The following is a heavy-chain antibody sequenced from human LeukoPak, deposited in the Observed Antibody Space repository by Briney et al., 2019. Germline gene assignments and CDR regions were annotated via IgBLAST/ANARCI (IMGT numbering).Heavy chain of an antibody. CDR1: GFTFNSYA. D-gene: IGHD2-15*01. CDR3: ARDRRYCGGGSCYFDYFFDY. J-gene: IGHJ4*02. Sequence: GGSLRLSCAASGFTFNSYAVHWVRQAPGKGLEWVAVMSYDGSINFYAASVKGRFTISRDNSKNTLYLQMNSLRPEDTALYFCARDRRYCGGGSCYFDYFFDYWGQGTLVTVSS. V-gene: IGHV3-30-3*01. CDR2: MSYDGSIN.